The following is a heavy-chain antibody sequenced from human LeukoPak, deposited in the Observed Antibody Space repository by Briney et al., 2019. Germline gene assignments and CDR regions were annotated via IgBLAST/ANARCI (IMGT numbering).Heavy chain of an antibody. V-gene: IGHV4-34*01. CDR1: GGSFSGYY. J-gene: IGHJ4*02. CDR3: ARGRAAISS. CDR2: INHSGST. D-gene: IGHD2-2*02. Sequence: PSETLSLTCAVYGGSFSGYYWSWIRQPPGKGLEWIGEINHSGSTNYNPSLKSRVTISVDTSKNQFSLRLSSVTAADTAVYYCARGRAAISSWGQGTLVTVSS.